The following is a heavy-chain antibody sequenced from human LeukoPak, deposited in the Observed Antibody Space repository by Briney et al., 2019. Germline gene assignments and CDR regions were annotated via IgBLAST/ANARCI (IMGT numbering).Heavy chain of an antibody. CDR3: AREGAIVATFDY. CDR1: GFTFSDHY. CDR2: TRNKANSYTT. V-gene: IGHV3-72*01. Sequence: GGSLRLSCAASGFTFSDHYMDWVRQAPGKGLEWVGRTRNKANSYTTEYAASVKGRFTISRDDSKNSLYLQMNSLKTEDTAVYYCAREGAIVATFDYWGQGTLVTVSS. J-gene: IGHJ4*02. D-gene: IGHD5-12*01.